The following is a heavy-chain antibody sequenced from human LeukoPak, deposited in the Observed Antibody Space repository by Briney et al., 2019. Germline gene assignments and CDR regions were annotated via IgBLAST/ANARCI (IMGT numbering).Heavy chain of an antibody. CDR2: ISGSGGST. CDR1: GFTFSSYG. CDR3: AKDRDGDYYYYYMDV. J-gene: IGHJ6*03. V-gene: IGHV3-23*01. Sequence: GGSLRLSCAASGFTFSSYGMHWVRQAPGKGLEWVSAISGSGGSTYYADSVKGRFTISRDNSKNTLYLQMNSLRAEDTAVYYCAKDRDGDYYYYYMDVWGKGTTVTVSS. D-gene: IGHD4-17*01.